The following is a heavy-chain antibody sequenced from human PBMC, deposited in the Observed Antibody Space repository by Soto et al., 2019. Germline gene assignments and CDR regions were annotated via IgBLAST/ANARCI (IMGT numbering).Heavy chain of an antibody. Sequence: GGSLRLSCAVSGFTLSSYAMTWVRQAPGKGLEWVSAISDGDDDDNTYYAASVKGRFTISTDFLKNTLYLQMNSLRTEDTAVYFCAMGREYAFWSGYYIQMAYWGQGTQVTLSS. CDR3: AMGREYAFWSGYYIQMAY. D-gene: IGHD3-3*01. V-gene: IGHV3-23*01. CDR1: GFTLSSYA. CDR2: ISDGDDDDNT. J-gene: IGHJ4*02.